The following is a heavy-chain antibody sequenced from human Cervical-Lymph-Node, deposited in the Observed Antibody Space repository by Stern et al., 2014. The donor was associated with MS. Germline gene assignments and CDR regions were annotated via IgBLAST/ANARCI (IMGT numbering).Heavy chain of an antibody. CDR2: IGDSDGTI. J-gene: IGHJ4*02. CDR1: GFTFSDNF. Sequence: VQLVESGGGLVKPGGSLRLSCAASGFTFSDNFMSWIRLSPGKGLEWLSYIGDSDGTISYADFLKGRFTISRDNAKNSLYLQMNSLRAEDSAVYYCARGGFYAPFDSWGQGTLVTVSS. D-gene: IGHD2/OR15-2a*01. CDR3: ARGGFYAPFDS. V-gene: IGHV3-11*01.